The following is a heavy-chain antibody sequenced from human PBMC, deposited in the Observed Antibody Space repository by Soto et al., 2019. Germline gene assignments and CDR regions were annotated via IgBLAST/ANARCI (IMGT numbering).Heavy chain of an antibody. CDR1: GGTFSSYT. D-gene: IGHD6-13*01. V-gene: IGHV1-69*02. CDR2: IIPILGIA. J-gene: IGHJ2*01. CDR3: ARGDLAAAGTDLWYFDL. Sequence: QVQLVQSGAEVKKPGSSVKVSCKASGGTFSSYTISWVRQAPGQGLEWMGRIIPILGIANYAQKFQGRVTITAXXSXSXAYMELSSLRSEDTAVYYCARGDLAAAGTDLWYFDLWGRGTLVTVSS.